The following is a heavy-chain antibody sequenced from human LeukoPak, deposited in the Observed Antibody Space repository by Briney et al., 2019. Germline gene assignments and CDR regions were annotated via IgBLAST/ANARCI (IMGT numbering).Heavy chain of an antibody. CDR1: GGSISSYY. D-gene: IGHD6-13*01. J-gene: IGHJ4*02. V-gene: IGHV4-59*12. CDR2: IYYSGST. Sequence: PSETLSLTCTVSGGSISSYYWSWIRQPPGKGLEWIGYIYYSGSTNYNPSLKSRVTISVDTSKNQFSLKLSSVTAADTAVYYCAREQVTSSSWFIDYWGQGTLVTVSS. CDR3: AREQVTSSSWFIDY.